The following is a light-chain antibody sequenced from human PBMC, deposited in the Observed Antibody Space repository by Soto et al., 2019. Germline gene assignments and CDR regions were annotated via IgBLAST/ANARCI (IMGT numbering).Light chain of an antibody. CDR2: AAS. CDR3: HQLDSYPYT. CDR1: QGISSY. Sequence: IQLTQSPSSLSASVGDRVTITCRASQGISSYLAWYQQKPGRAPKLLIYAASTFQSGVPSRFSGGGSGTDFTLTISSLQPEDFATSYCHQLDSYPYTFGQGTKLEIK. V-gene: IGKV1-9*01. J-gene: IGKJ2*01.